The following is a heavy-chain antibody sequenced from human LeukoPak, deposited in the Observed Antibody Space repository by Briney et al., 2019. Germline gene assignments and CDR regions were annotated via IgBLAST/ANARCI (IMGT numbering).Heavy chain of an antibody. CDR2: IRSKAYGGTT. J-gene: IGHJ4*02. V-gene: IGHV3-49*04. CDR1: GFTFGDYA. Sequence: GGSLRLSCTASGFTFGDYAMSWVRQAPGKGQECVGFIRSKAYGGTTEYAASVKGRFTISRDDSKSIAYLQMNSLKTEDTAVYYCTRVDQYYYGSGSYGYFDYWGQGTLVTVSS. CDR3: TRVDQYYYGSGSYGYFDY. D-gene: IGHD3-10*01.